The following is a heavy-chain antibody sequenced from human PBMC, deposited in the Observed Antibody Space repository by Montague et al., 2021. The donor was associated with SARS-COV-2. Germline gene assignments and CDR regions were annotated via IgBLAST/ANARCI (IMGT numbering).Heavy chain of an antibody. J-gene: IGHJ4*02. V-gene: IGHV3-48*02. CDR2: ISSSSSTI. D-gene: IGHD3-10*01. Sequence: SLRLSCAASGFPFSSYSINWVRQTPGKGLEWVSYISSSSSTIYYADSVKGRFTISRDNAKNSLYLQMNSLRDEDTAVYYCARDQVLWFGEHVVWGQGTLVTVSS. CDR3: ARDQVLWFGEHVV. CDR1: GFPFSSYS.